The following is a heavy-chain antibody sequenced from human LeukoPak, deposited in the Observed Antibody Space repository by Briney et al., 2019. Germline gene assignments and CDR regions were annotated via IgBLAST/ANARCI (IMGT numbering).Heavy chain of an antibody. CDR3: AKDGGVNDAFDI. V-gene: IGHV3-30*02. Sequence: GGSLRLSCAASGFTFSSYGMHWVRQAPGKGLEWVAFIRYDGSNKYYADSVKGRFTISRDNSKNTLYLQMNSLRAEDTAVYYCAKDGGVNDAFDIWGQGTMVTVSS. CDR2: IRYDGSNK. D-gene: IGHD3-16*01. J-gene: IGHJ3*02. CDR1: GFTFSSYG.